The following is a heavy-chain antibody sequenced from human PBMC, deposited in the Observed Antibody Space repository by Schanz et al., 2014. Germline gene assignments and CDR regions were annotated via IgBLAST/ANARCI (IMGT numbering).Heavy chain of an antibody. CDR3: ARVQDDILTGSEYYYGMDV. CDR1: GYTFNNYTYV. J-gene: IGHJ6*02. Sequence: QVQLVQSGAEVKKPGASVKFSCKASGYTFNNYTYVMIWVRQAPGQGLEWMGWISTSNGNTNYIQKLQGRVTMTTDTSTSTAYMELRSLRSDDTAVYYCARVQDDILTGSEYYYGMDVWGQGTTVTVSS. V-gene: IGHV1-18*01. CDR2: ISTSNGNT. D-gene: IGHD3-9*01.